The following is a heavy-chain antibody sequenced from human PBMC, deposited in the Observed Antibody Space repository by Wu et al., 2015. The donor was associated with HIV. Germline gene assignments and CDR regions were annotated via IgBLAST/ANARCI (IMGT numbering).Heavy chain of an antibody. CDR1: GGIFSSYA. D-gene: IGHD3-10*01. V-gene: IGHV1-69*05. CDR3: ARGYYYGSGSYRNNHYYYGMDV. Sequence: QVQLVQSGAEVKKPGSSVKVSCKASGGIFSSYAISWVRQAPGQGLEWMGGIIPIFGTANYAQKFQGRVTITTDESTSTAYMELSSLRSEDTAVYYCARGYYYGSGSYRNNHYYYGMDVWGQGTTVTVSS. J-gene: IGHJ6*02. CDR2: IIPIFGTA.